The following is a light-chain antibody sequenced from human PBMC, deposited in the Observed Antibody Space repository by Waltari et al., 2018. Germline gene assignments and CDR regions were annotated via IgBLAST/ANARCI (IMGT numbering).Light chain of an antibody. CDR3: QQYNNYTPKT. CDR2: KAS. CDR1: QSISNW. Sequence: IQGTQSPSTLSASVGDRVTITCRATQSISNWLAWYQQKPGKAPKLLIYKASTLESGVPSRFSGSGSGTEFTLTISSLQPDDFATYFCQQYNNYTPKTFGQGTKVDIK. J-gene: IGKJ1*01. V-gene: IGKV1-5*01.